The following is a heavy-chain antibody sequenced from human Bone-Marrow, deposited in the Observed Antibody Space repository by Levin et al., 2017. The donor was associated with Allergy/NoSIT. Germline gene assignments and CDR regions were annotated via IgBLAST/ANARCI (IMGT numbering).Heavy chain of an antibody. Sequence: SETLSLTCSVSGDSFTNNNYYWGWIRQPPGKGLEWIGSIFYSGATYYNPSLKSRVSMSVESSKKQFSLKLTSVSAADTAVYYCARHVAKTTFDHFDYWGQGKLVTVSS. CDR2: IFYSGAT. CDR3: ARHVAKTTFDHFDY. D-gene: IGHD2/OR15-2a*01. CDR1: GDSFTNNNYY. V-gene: IGHV4-39*01. J-gene: IGHJ4*02.